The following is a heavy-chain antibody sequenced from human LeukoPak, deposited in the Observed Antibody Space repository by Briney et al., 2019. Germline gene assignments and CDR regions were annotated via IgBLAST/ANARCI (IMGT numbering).Heavy chain of an antibody. V-gene: IGHV3-7*01. CDR1: GLSFSTYW. J-gene: IGHJ4*02. CDR2: IMRDGSEK. CDR3: ARDPSRGYSYGYADY. Sequence: GGSLRLFCAASGLSFSTYWMNWVRQPPGKGLEWVANIMRDGSEKYYVDSVKGRFTISRDDAKNSLYLQMNSLRAEDTAVYYCARDPSRGYSYGYADYWGQGSLVIVPS. D-gene: IGHD5-18*01.